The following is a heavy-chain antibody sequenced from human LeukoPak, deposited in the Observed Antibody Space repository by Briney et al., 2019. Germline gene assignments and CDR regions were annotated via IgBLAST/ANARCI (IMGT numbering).Heavy chain of an antibody. J-gene: IGHJ6*02. CDR1: GFTFSSYG. CDR3: AREGYCSSTSCSPIMDV. D-gene: IGHD2-2*01. Sequence: GGSLRLSCAASGFTFSSYGMHWVRQAPGKGLEWVAVIWYDGSNKYYADSVKGRFTISRDNSKNTLYLQMNSLRAEDTAVYYCAREGYCSSTSCSPIMDVWGQGTTDTVSS. V-gene: IGHV3-33*01. CDR2: IWYDGSNK.